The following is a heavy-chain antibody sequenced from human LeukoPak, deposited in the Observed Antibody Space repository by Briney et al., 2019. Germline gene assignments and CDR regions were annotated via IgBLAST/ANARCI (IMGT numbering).Heavy chain of an antibody. D-gene: IGHD1-1*01. CDR2: IYTSGST. CDR1: GGSISSGSYD. Sequence: KASETLSLTCTVSGGSISSGSYDWSWIRQPAGKGLEWIGRIYTSGSTNYNPSLKSRVTISVDTSKNQFSLKLSSVTAADTAVYYCARVPGHIHWNYFDYWGQGTLVTVSS. V-gene: IGHV4-61*02. CDR3: ARVPGHIHWNYFDY. J-gene: IGHJ4*02.